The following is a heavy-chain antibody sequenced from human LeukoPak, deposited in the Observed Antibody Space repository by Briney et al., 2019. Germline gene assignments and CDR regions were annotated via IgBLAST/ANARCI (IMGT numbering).Heavy chain of an antibody. CDR3: ARGGNDYYGSGSYYLLDY. D-gene: IGHD3-10*01. J-gene: IGHJ4*02. CDR2: MNPNSDNT. CDR1: GYTFTSYY. V-gene: IGHV1-8*01. Sequence: AAVKVSCKASGYTFTSYYMNWVRQATGQGLEWMGWMNPNSDNTGYAQKLQGRATMTRNTSISTAYMELSSLRSEDTAVYYCARGGNDYYGSGSYYLLDYWGQGTLVTVSS.